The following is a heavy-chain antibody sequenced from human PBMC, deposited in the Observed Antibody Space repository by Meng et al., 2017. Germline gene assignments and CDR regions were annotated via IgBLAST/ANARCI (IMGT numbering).Heavy chain of an antibody. J-gene: IGHJ4*02. CDR2: INPNSGGT. CDR1: GYTFTGYY. Sequence: QVQLVQAGAEVKKPWASVKVSCKASGYTFTGYYMHWVRQAPGQGLEWMGRINPNSGGTNYAQKFQGRVTLTTDTSTNTGYMELRSLTSDDTAVYYCATRGNPYLDCWGQGTLVTVSS. V-gene: IGHV1-2*06. CDR3: ATRGNPYLDC.